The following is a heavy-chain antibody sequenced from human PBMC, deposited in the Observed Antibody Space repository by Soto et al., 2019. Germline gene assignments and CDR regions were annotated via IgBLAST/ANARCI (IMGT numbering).Heavy chain of an antibody. CDR2: IYYSGST. J-gene: IGHJ4*02. D-gene: IGHD6-25*01. CDR1: GGSISSCGYY. Sequence: SENLSLTCTVSGGSISSCGYYWSWIRQHPGKGLEWIGYIYYSGSTYYNPSLKSRVTISVDTSKNQFSLKLSSMTAADTAVYYCASELRDSSGIDYWGQGTLVTVSS. V-gene: IGHV4-31*03. CDR3: ASELRDSSGIDY.